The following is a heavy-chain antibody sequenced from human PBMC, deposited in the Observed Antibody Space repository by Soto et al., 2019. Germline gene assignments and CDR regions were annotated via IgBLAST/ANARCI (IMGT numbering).Heavy chain of an antibody. Sequence: GGSLRLSCAASGFTFSSYAMSWVRQAPGKGLEWVSAISGSGGSTYYADSVKGRFTISRDNSKNTLYLQMNSLRAEDTAVYYCAKAYCSGGSCYSYLGLYFDYWGQGTLVTVSS. V-gene: IGHV3-23*01. CDR1: GFTFSSYA. D-gene: IGHD2-15*01. J-gene: IGHJ4*02. CDR2: ISGSGGST. CDR3: AKAYCSGGSCYSYLGLYFDY.